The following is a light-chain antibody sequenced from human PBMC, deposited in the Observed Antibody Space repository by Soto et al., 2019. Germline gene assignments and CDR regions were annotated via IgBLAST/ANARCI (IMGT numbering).Light chain of an antibody. CDR3: QQYNNWPPWT. Sequence: EVVLTQSPATLSLSPGGRATLSCRASQSVGLSLAWYQQKPGQAPRLLIYGASTRATGIPARFSGSGSGTEFTLTISSLQSEDFAVYYCQQYNNWPPWTFGQGTKVDIK. V-gene: IGKV3-15*01. J-gene: IGKJ1*01. CDR2: GAS. CDR1: QSVGLS.